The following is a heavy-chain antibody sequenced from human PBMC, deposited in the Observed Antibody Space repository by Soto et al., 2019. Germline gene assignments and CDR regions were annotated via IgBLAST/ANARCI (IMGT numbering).Heavy chain of an antibody. J-gene: IGHJ4*02. CDR3: AKYSAIGSRYFDL. V-gene: IGHV3-23*01. Sequence: GSLRLSCAASGFTFSGYPMTWVRRAPGQGLEWVSSVDNGRGVTAYYSDSVRGRFTVSRDNAKNTLFLQMNSLRAEDTATYYCAKYSAIGSRYFDLWGQGTLVTVSS. CDR1: GFTFSGYP. D-gene: IGHD5-18*01. CDR2: VDNGRGVTA.